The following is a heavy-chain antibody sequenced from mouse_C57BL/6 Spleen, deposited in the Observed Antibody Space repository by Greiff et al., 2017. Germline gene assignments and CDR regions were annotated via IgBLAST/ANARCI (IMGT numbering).Heavy chain of an antibody. CDR1: GFTFSDYG. CDR2: ISNLAYSI. Sequence: EVQLVESGGGLVQPGGSLKLSCAASGFTFSDYGMAWVRQAPRKGPEWVAFISNLAYSIYYADTVTGRFTISRENAKNTLYLEMSSLRSEDTAMYYCARQGYYGSSYEAMDYWGQGTSVTVSS. V-gene: IGHV5-15*01. D-gene: IGHD1-1*01. J-gene: IGHJ4*01. CDR3: ARQGYYGSSYEAMDY.